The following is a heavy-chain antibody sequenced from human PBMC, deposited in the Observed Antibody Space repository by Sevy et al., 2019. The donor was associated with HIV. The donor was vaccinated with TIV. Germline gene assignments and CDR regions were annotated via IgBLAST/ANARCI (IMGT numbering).Heavy chain of an antibody. V-gene: IGHV3-23*01. CDR1: EFIISSHA. CDR2: ISGNGENT. CDR3: ARDGRGISAFDI. D-gene: IGHD3-3*02. J-gene: IGHJ3*02. Sequence: GGSLRLSCAASEFIISSHAVSWVRQAPGKGLEWVSAISGNGENTHYADSVRGRFTISRDNFKNTLYLQMNSLRAEDTALYYCARDGRGISAFDIWGPGTMVTVSS.